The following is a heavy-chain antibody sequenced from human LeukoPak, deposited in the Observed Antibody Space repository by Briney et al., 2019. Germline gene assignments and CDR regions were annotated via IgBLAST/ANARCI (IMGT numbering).Heavy chain of an antibody. CDR2: INPNSGGT. CDR1: GYSFTGYY. CDR3: ARAGIVVVPAGALQYYYYYYMDV. V-gene: IGHV1-2*02. D-gene: IGHD2-2*01. J-gene: IGHJ6*03. Sequence: GASVKVSCKASGYSFTGYYMHWVRQAPGQGLEWMGWINPNSGGTNYAQKFQGRVTMTGDTSISTAYMELSRLRSDDTAVYYCARAGIVVVPAGALQYYYYYYMDVWGKGTTVTISS.